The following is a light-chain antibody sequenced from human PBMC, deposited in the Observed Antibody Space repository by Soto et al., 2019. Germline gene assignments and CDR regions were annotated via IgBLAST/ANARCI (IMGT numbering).Light chain of an antibody. J-gene: IGKJ2*01. CDR1: QSVSSSY. CDR2: GAS. Sequence: EIVLTQSPGTLSLSPGERATLSCRASQSVSSSYLAWYQQKPGQAPRLLIYGASSRATGIPDRFSGSGSGTDFTLTLSRLEPEDFEVYYCQQYCSSPPYTFGQGTKLEIK. V-gene: IGKV3-20*01. CDR3: QQYCSSPPYT.